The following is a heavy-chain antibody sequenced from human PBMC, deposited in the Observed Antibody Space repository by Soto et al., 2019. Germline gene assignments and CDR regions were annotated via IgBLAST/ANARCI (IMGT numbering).Heavy chain of an antibody. CDR2: IYYSGST. J-gene: IGHJ5*02. CDR3: ARQGLRLGGLSLYFEP. V-gene: IGHV4-39*01. Sequence: QLQLQESGPGLVKPSETLSLTCTVSGGSISSSSYYWGWIRQPPGKGLEWIGSIYYSGSTSYNPSLKSRVTISVDTSMNQFSLKLSSVTAADTAVYYCARQGLRLGGLSLYFEPWGQGTLVTVSS. D-gene: IGHD3-16*02. CDR1: GGSISSSSYY.